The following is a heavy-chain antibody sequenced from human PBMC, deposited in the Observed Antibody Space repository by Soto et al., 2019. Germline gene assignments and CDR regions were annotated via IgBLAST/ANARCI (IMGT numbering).Heavy chain of an antibody. J-gene: IGHJ4*02. CDR1: GYTFTSYA. CDR3: ARSVVVPTAPDY. Sequence: ASVKVSCKASGYTFTSYAMHWVRQAPGQRLEWMGWINAGNGNTKYSQKFQGRVTITRDTSASTAYMELSSLRSEDTAVYYCARSVVVPTAPDYWGQGTLVTVSS. CDR2: INAGNGNT. V-gene: IGHV1-3*01. D-gene: IGHD2-2*01.